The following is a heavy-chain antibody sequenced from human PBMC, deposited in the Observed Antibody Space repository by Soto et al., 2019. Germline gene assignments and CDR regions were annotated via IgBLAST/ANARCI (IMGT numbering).Heavy chain of an antibody. D-gene: IGHD3-22*01. V-gene: IGHV3-66*01. J-gene: IGHJ2*01. CDR3: ARMYYYDGSGYYYKYWYFDL. CDR1: GFSVSSSY. CDR2: IYSGGST. Sequence: EVQLVESRGGLVQPGGSLRLSCAASGFSVSSSYMSWVRQAPGKGLEWVSVIYSGGSTYYADSVKCRLTISRDNSKNALLLETSSLRAEETAVYYCARMYYYDGSGYYYKYWYFDLWGRGTLVTVSS.